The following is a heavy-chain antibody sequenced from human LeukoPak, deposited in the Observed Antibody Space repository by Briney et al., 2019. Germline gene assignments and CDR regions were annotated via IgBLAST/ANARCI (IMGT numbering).Heavy chain of an antibody. CDR3: AKDIMGITFGRGTRGLVDY. Sequence: PGGSLRLSCAASGFTFDDYAMHWVRQAPGKGLEWVSLISGDGGSTYYADSVKGRFTISRDNSKNSLYLQMNSLRTEDTALYYCAKDIMGITFGRGTRGLVDYWGQGTLVTVSS. V-gene: IGHV3-43*02. J-gene: IGHJ4*02. CDR2: ISGDGGST. D-gene: IGHD3-16*01. CDR1: GFTFDDYA.